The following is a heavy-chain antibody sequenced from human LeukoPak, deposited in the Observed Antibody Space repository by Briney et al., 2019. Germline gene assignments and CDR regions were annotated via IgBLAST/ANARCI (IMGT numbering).Heavy chain of an antibody. Sequence: KESGPTLVKPTQTLTLTCTFSGFSLSTSGVGVGWIRQPPGKALEWLALIYWDDDKRYSPSLKSRLTITKDTSKNQVVLTMTNMDPVDTATYYRAHRRLYSSSWYSPLLYWGQGTLVTVSS. J-gene: IGHJ4*02. D-gene: IGHD6-13*01. V-gene: IGHV2-5*02. CDR2: IYWDDDK. CDR3: AHRRLYSSSWYSPLLY. CDR1: GFSLSTSGVG.